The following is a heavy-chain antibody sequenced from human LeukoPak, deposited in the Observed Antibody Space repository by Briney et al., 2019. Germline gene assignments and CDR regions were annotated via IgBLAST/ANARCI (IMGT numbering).Heavy chain of an antibody. CDR1: GFTFSNFW. CDR3: ARGDAFSGDH. J-gene: IGHJ4*02. CDR2: IHPEGNEK. V-gene: IGHV3-7*04. Sequence: PGGSLRLSCAVSGFTFSNFWMSWVRQAPGRGLDWVANIHPEGNEKYHVGSVEGRFVISRDNTKNLLLLQMSGLRVEDTALYYCARGDAFSGDHWGQGTLVTVSS.